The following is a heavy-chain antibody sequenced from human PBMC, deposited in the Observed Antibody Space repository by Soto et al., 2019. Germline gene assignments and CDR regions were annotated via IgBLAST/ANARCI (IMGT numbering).Heavy chain of an antibody. V-gene: IGHV3-23*01. D-gene: IGHD4-17*01. J-gene: IGHJ3*02. Sequence: EVQLLESGGGLVQPGGSLRLSCAASGFTFSSYAMSWVRQAPGKGLEWVSAISGSGGSTYYADSAKGRFTISRDNSKNTLYLQMNSLRAEDTAVYYCAKDGSDYGDYSDAFDIWGQGTMVTVSS. CDR3: AKDGSDYGDYSDAFDI. CDR1: GFTFSSYA. CDR2: ISGSGGST.